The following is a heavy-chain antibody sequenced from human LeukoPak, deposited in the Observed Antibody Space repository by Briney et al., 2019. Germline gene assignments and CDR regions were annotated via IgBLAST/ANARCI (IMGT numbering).Heavy chain of an antibody. J-gene: IGHJ4*02. Sequence: ASVNVSCTASGYTLSSYAMHGVRQAPGQRLEGMGRINAGNGNTKYSQKFQDRITFTSDTSASTAYMELSSLRSEDTAVYYCAIHCSGGSCSRSYYFDYWGQGTLVTVSS. CDR1: GYTLSSYA. CDR2: INAGNGNT. D-gene: IGHD2-15*01. V-gene: IGHV1-3*01. CDR3: AIHCSGGSCSRSYYFDY.